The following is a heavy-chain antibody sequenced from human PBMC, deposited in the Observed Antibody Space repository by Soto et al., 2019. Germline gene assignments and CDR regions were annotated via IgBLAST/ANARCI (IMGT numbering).Heavy chain of an antibody. D-gene: IGHD2-2*01. J-gene: IGHJ4*02. V-gene: IGHV4-34*01. Sequence: QVQLQQWGAGLSKPSETLSLTCAVYGGSFSGYYWSWIRQPPGKGLEWIGEINHSGSTNYNPSLKSRVTISVDTSKNQFSLKLSSVTAADTAVYYCARGSGIVVVPAARRFDYWGQGTLVTVSS. CDR2: INHSGST. CDR3: ARGSGIVVVPAARRFDY. CDR1: GGSFSGYY.